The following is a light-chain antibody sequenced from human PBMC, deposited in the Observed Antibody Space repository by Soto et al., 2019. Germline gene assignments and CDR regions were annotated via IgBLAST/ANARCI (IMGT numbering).Light chain of an antibody. CDR2: DAS. CDR3: QQRSNWPLT. CDR1: QSVNTY. J-gene: IGKJ4*01. Sequence: EIVLTQSPATLSLSPGERANLSCRASQSVNTYLAWYQLKPGQAPRLLMYDASNRATGIPARFIGSGSGTDFTLTISRLEPEDFAVYYCQQRSNWPLTFGGGTNVEIK. V-gene: IGKV3-11*01.